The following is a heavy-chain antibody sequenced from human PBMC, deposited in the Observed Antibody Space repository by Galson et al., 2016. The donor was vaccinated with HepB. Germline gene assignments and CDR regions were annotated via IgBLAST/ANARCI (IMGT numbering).Heavy chain of an antibody. D-gene: IGHD1-14*01. CDR2: IKPSGGNT. J-gene: IGHJ4*02. Sequence: SVKVSCKASGYTFNTYNMHWVRQAPGQGLGWMGIIKPSGGNTIYAQKFQDRITMTRDTSTSTVYMELISLRSEDTAVYYCARELDHSFYFDYWGQGTLLTASS. CDR3: ARELDHSFYFDY. CDR1: GYTFNTYN. V-gene: IGHV1-46*02.